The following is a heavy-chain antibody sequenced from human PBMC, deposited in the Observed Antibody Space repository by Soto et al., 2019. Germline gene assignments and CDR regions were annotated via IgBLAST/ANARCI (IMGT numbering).Heavy chain of an antibody. J-gene: IGHJ6*02. V-gene: IGHV1-46*01. CDR1: GYTFTSYY. D-gene: IGHD6-13*01. CDR3: AIIAAAGPYYYYSMDV. Sequence: ASGKVSCKASGYTFTSYYMHWVRQAPGQGLEWMGIINPSGGSTSYAQKFQGRVTMTRDTSTSTVYMELSSLRSEDTAVYYCAIIAAAGPYYYYSMDVWGQGTTVTVSS. CDR2: INPSGGST.